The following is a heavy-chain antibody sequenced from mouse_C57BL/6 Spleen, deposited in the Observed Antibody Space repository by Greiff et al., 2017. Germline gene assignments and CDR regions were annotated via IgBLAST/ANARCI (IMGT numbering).Heavy chain of an antibody. D-gene: IGHD2-1*01. Sequence: EVKLVESEGGLVQPGSSMKLSCTASGFTFSDYYMAWVRQVPEKGLEWVANINYDGSSTYYLDSLKSRFIISSDNAKNILYLQMSSLKSEDTATYYCAREGDYGNYVGYFDVWGTGTTVTVSS. V-gene: IGHV5-16*01. CDR3: AREGDYGNYVGYFDV. CDR1: GFTFSDYY. CDR2: INYDGSST. J-gene: IGHJ1*03.